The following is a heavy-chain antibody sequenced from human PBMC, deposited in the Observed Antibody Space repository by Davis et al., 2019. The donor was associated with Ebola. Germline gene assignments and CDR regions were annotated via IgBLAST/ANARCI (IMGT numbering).Heavy chain of an antibody. Sequence: GESLKISCAASGFTFSSYWMYWVRQAPGKGLVWVSRINSDGSSTSYADSVKGRFTISRDNAKNTLYLQMNSLRAEDTAVYYCARDVPHYYYYGMDVWGQGTTVTVSS. V-gene: IGHV3-74*01. CDR3: ARDVPHYYYYGMDV. D-gene: IGHD2-2*01. CDR2: INSDGSST. CDR1: GFTFSSYW. J-gene: IGHJ6*02.